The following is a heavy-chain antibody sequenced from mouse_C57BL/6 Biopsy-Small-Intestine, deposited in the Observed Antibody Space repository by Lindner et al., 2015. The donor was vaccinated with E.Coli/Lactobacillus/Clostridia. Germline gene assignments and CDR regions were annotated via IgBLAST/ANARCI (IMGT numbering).Heavy chain of an antibody. CDR1: GYTFTSYA. D-gene: IGHD3-1*01. Sequence: SVKVSCKASGYTFTSYAIHWVRQAPGQRLEWMGWINAGTGNTKYSQNFQGRVTITRDTSASTAYMELSSLRSEDTAVYYCARSRTAALFDYWGQGTLVTVSS. V-gene: IGHV1-84*02. J-gene: IGHJ4*01. CDR2: INAGTGNT. CDR3: ARSRTAALFDY.